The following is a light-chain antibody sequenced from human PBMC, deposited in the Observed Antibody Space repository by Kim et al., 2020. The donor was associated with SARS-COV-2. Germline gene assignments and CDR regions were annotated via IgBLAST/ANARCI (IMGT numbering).Light chain of an antibody. CDR1: SSNIGSNS. CDR2: NNN. V-gene: IGLV1-44*01. J-gene: IGLJ3*02. Sequence: QSVLTQPPSASVTPGQRVTISCSGSSSNIGSNSVNWYQQVPGTAPKVLIYNNNQRPSGVPDRFSASKSGTSASLAISGLQSEDEADYYCASWDDTLSGWVFGGGPQLTVL. CDR3: ASWDDTLSGWV.